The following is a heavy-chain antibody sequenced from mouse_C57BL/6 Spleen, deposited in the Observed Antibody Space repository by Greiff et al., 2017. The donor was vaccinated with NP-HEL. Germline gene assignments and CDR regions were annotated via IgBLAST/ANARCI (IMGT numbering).Heavy chain of an antibody. CDR2: IYPRSGNT. Sequence: QVQLQQSGAELARPGASVKLSCKASGYTFTSYGISWVKQRTGQGLEWIGEIYPRSGNTYYNEKFKGKATLTADKSSSTAYMELRSLTSADSAVYICARGDSSGSYSDAWGQGTTLTVSP. CDR1: GYTFTSYG. CDR3: ARGDSSGSYSDA. V-gene: IGHV1-81*01. J-gene: IGHJ2*01. D-gene: IGHD3-2*02.